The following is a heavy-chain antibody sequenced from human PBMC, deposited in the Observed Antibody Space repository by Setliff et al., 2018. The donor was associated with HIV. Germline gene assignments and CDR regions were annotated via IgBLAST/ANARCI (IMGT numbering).Heavy chain of an antibody. Sequence: SETLSLTCTVSGGSISRSSYFWTWIRQRPGQGLEWIGYIYYNGRVSYSEKTYYSPSLKSRVTISVDSSKNQFSLKLSSVTAADTAVYYCARGLAYCSSTSCYGGMDVWGQGTTVTVSS. CDR2: IYYNGRVSYSEKT. V-gene: IGHV4-31*03. CDR3: ARGLAYCSSTSCYGGMDV. J-gene: IGHJ6*02. D-gene: IGHD2-2*01. CDR1: GGSISRSSYF.